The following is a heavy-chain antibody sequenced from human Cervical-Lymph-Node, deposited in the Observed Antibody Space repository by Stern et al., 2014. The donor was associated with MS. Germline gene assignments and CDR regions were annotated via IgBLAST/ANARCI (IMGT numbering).Heavy chain of an antibody. D-gene: IGHD1-1*01. CDR2: ITNVGST. J-gene: IGHJ4*02. CDR1: GFTVSRDY. CDR3: ARDTSSPERSDW. Sequence: EVHLVESGGGVIQPGGSLRLSCTASGFTVSRDYMTWVRQAPGKGLEWVSLITNVGSTFDTDSVKGRFTISRDDSKNTVYLHMTSLRAEDTAMYYCARDTSSPERSDWWGQGTLVTVSS. V-gene: IGHV3-53*01.